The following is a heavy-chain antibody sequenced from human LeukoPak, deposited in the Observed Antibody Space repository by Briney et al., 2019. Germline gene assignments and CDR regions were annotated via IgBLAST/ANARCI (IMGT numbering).Heavy chain of an antibody. V-gene: IGHV3-23*01. CDR2: ISGSGGST. J-gene: IGHJ4*02. D-gene: IGHD2-15*01. CDR3: AKSPGVVVVVAATRYFDY. Sequence: GGSLRLSCAASGFTFSSYAMSWVRQAPGKGLEWVSAISGSGGSTYYADSVKGRFTISRDNSKNTLYLQMNSLRAEDTAVYYCAKSPGVVVVVAATRYFDYWGQGTLVTVSS. CDR1: GFTFSSYA.